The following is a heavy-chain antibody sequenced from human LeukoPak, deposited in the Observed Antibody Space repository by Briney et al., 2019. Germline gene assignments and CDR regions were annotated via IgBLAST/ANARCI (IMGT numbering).Heavy chain of an antibody. D-gene: IGHD2-2*03. Sequence: GGSLRLSCAASGFSFSKYWMHCIRQAPGKGLVWVSRIRPEGTTSAYADSVKGRFTISRDNAKNTLFLQMNSLSAEDTAVYYCARDLIWILFDYWGQGTLVTVSS. CDR1: GFSFSKYW. J-gene: IGHJ4*02. CDR2: IRPEGTTS. CDR3: ARDLIWILFDY. V-gene: IGHV3-74*03.